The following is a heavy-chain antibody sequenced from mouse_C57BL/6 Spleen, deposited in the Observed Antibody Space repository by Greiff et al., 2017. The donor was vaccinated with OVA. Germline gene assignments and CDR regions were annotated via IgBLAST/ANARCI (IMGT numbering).Heavy chain of an antibody. D-gene: IGHD1-1*01. CDR3: ARPTTRYYAMDY. CDR1: GYTFTSYW. J-gene: IGHJ4*01. CDR2: IYPGSGST. V-gene: IGHV1-55*01. Sequence: VQLQQPGAELVKPGASVKMSCKASGYTFTSYWLTWVKQRPGQGLEWIGDIYPGSGSTNYNEQFKSKATLTVDTSSSTAYMQLSSLTSEDSAVYYCARPTTRYYAMDYWGQGTSVTVSS.